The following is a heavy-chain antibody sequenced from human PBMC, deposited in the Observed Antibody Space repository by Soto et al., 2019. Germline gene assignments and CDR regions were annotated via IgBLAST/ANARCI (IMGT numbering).Heavy chain of an antibody. CDR2: ISSSSSYI. CDR3: ARRGDILTGPDAFDI. V-gene: IGHV3-11*06. Sequence: PGGSLRLSCAASGFTFSDYYMSWIRQAPGKGLEWVSSISSSSSYIYYADSVKGRFTISRDNAKDSLYLQMNSLRAEDTAVYYCARRGDILTGPDAFDIWGQGTMVTVSS. CDR1: GFTFSDYY. D-gene: IGHD3-9*01. J-gene: IGHJ3*02.